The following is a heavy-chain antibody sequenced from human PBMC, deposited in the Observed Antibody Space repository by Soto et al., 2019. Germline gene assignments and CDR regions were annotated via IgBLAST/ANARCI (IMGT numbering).Heavy chain of an antibody. J-gene: IGHJ3*02. V-gene: IGHV1-18*01. CDR2: ISAYNGNT. Sequence: ASVKVSCKASGYTFTSYGISWVRQAPGQGLEWMGWISAYNGNTNYAQKLRGRVTMTTDTSTSTAYMELRSLRSDDTAVYYCARWGSGWYSDAFDIWGQGTMVTVSS. CDR1: GYTFTSYG. CDR3: ARWGSGWYSDAFDI. D-gene: IGHD6-19*01.